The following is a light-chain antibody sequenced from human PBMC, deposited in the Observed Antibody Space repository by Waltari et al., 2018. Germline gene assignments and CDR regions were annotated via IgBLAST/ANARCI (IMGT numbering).Light chain of an antibody. CDR2: DAS. CDR1: QSVSSY. CDR3: QQRSNWPYT. V-gene: IGKV3-11*01. J-gene: IGKJ2*01. Sequence: IVLTQSPATLSLSPGERATLSCRASQSVSSYLAWYQQKPGQAPRLLIYDASHRATGIPARFSGSGSGTDVTLTISSLEPEDFAVYYCQQRSNWPYTFGQGTKLEIK.